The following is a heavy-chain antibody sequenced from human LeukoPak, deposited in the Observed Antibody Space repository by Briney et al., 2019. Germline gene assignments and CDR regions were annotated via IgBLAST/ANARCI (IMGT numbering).Heavy chain of an antibody. Sequence: GGSLRLSCAASRFTVSNNYMSWVRQAPGKGLECVSVIYGGGSAYYPDSVKGRFTISRDNSKNTLYLQMNSLRAEDTAVYYCATTASGGHYNYFDHGGQGTLVTVSS. CDR2: IYGGGSA. V-gene: IGHV3-66*02. CDR1: RFTVSNNY. J-gene: IGHJ4*02. D-gene: IGHD3-10*01. CDR3: ATTASGGHYNYFDH.